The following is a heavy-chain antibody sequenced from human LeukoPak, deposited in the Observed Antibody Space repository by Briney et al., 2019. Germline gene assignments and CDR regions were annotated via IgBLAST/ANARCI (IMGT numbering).Heavy chain of an antibody. CDR1: GGSITSGGYY. D-gene: IGHD2-2*01. J-gene: IGHJ4*02. V-gene: IGHV4-31*03. CDR3: ARTLVEPAASEFYFDY. CDR2: IYDSGST. Sequence: SQTLSLTCTVSGGSITSGGYYWSWIRQHPGKGLEWIGYIYDSGSTYYTPSLKSRVTISVDTSRNQFSLRLSSVTAADTAVYYCARTLVEPAASEFYFDYWGQGTLVTVSS.